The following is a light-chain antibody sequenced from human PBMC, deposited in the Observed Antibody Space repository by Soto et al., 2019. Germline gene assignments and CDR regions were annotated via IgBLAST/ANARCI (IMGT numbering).Light chain of an antibody. CDR2: GAS. CDR1: QSVSSSY. J-gene: IGKJ2*01. V-gene: IGKV3-20*01. Sequence: EIVLTQSPGTLSLSPGERATLSCRASQSVSSSYVAWYQQKPGQAPRLVIYGASSRAAGIPDNFSGSGSGKDFTLTISRLEPEDFAVYYCQQYGSSPYTFGQGTRLEIK. CDR3: QQYGSSPYT.